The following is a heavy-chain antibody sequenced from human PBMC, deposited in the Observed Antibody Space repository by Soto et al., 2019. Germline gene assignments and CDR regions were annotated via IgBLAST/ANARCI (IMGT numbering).Heavy chain of an antibody. J-gene: IGHJ4*02. Sequence: PGGSLRLSCAASGFTFSSYAMHWVRQAPGKGLEWVAVISYDGSNKYYADSVKGRFTISRDNSKNTLYLQMNSLRAEDTAVYYCARDIFHNYYDSSGPLDYWGQGTLVTVSS. CDR2: ISYDGSNK. CDR1: GFTFSSYA. D-gene: IGHD3-22*01. CDR3: ARDIFHNYYDSSGPLDY. V-gene: IGHV3-30-3*01.